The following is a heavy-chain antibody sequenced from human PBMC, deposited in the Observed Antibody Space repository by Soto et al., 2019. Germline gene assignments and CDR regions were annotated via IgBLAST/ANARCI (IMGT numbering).Heavy chain of an antibody. CDR3: VREREGGLPEYC. J-gene: IGHJ4*02. V-gene: IGHV4-30-4*01. CDR1: GDSISSGDYY. CDR2: IFHSGST. D-gene: IGHD1-26*01. Sequence: QVQLQESGPGLVKPSQTLSLSCTVSGDSISSGDYYWSWIRQSPGRGLEWIGNIFHSGSTYYNPSLKSRVTISVDTSKNQFSLRLTSVTAADTAVYYCVREREGGLPEYCWGQGTLVTVSS.